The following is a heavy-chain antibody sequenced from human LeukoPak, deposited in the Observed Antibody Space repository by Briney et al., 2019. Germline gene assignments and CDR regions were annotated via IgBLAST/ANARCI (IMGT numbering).Heavy chain of an antibody. J-gene: IGHJ5*02. CDR1: GGSFSGFY. CDR3: ASRRFGELFSS. D-gene: IGHD3-10*01. Sequence: SETLSLTCAVHGGSFSGFYWSWIRQPPGKGLEWIGEINHSGSTNYNPSLKSRVTISVDTSKNQFSLKLTSVTAADTAVYYCASRRFGELFSSWGQGTLVTVSS. V-gene: IGHV4-34*01. CDR2: INHSGST.